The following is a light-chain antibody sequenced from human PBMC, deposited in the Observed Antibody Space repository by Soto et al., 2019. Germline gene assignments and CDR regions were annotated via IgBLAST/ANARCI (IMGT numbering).Light chain of an antibody. Sequence: DIQMTQSPSTLSASVGDTVTITCRASQNINNWLAWYQQKPGKAPKLLIYKASSLESGVPSKFSGSGSGTEFTLTISGLQPDDFATYYCQQYDTLPHMFGQGTNLEIK. CDR1: QNINNW. J-gene: IGKJ2*01. V-gene: IGKV1-5*03. CDR3: QQYDTLPHM. CDR2: KAS.